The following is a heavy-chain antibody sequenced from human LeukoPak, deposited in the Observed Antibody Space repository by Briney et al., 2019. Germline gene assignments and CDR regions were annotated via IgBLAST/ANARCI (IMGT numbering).Heavy chain of an antibody. D-gene: IGHD3-9*01. V-gene: IGHV1-18*01. CDR3: ARVRDYRHSILRSFDPDGYYYYMDV. J-gene: IGHJ6*03. CDR2: ISAYNGNT. CDR1: GYTFTSYG. Sequence: RASVKVSCKASGYTFTSYGISWVRQAPGQGLEWMGWISAYNGNTNYAQKLQGRVTMTTDTSTSTAYMELRSLRSDDTAVYFCARVRDYRHSILRSFDPDGYYYYMDVWGKGTTVTISS.